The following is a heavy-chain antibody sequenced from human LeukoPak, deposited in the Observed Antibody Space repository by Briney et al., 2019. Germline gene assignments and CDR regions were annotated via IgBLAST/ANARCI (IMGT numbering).Heavy chain of an antibody. CDR2: IIPIFGTA. J-gene: IGHJ3*02. Sequence: ASVKVSCKASGGTFSSYAISWVRQAPGQGLEWMGGIIPIFGTANYAQKFQGRVTITTDESTSTAYMELSSLRSEDTAVYYCARDLASIAVAGTGGAFDIWGQGTMVTVSS. V-gene: IGHV1-69*05. CDR1: GGTFSSYA. D-gene: IGHD6-19*01. CDR3: ARDLASIAVAGTGGAFDI.